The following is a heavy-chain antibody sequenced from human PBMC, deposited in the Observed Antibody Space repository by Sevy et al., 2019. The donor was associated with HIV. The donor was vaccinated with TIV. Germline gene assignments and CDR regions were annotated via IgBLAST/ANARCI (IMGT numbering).Heavy chain of an antibody. V-gene: IGHV4-39*01. CDR2: IYYSGST. CDR1: GGSISSSSYY. Sequence: SETLSLTCTVSGGSISSSSYYWGWIRQPPGKGLEWIGSIYYSGSTDYNPSLKSRVTISVDTSKNQFSLKLSSVTAADTAVYYCARRGVLLDSSGYTLYNWFDPWGQGTLVTVSS. CDR3: ARRGVLLDSSGYTLYNWFDP. D-gene: IGHD3-22*01. J-gene: IGHJ5*02.